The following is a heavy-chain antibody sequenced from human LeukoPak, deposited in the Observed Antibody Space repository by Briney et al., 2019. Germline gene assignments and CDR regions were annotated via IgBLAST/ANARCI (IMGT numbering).Heavy chain of an antibody. CDR1: GYTFTDYY. CDR2: INPNSGGT. J-gene: IGHJ4*02. CDR3: ARANALYCSSTSCLFDY. V-gene: IGHV1-2*02. Sequence: ASVKVSCKASGYTFTDYYIHWVRQAPGQGLEWMAWINPNSGGTYYAQNFHDRIALTRDTSISTAYMELSRLRSDDTAIYYCARANALYCSSTSCLFDYWGQGTLVTVSS. D-gene: IGHD2-2*01.